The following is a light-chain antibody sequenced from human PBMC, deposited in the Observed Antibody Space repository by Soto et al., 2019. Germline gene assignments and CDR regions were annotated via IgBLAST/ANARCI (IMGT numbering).Light chain of an antibody. CDR1: QTISNW. CDR2: DAS. CDR3: QQYHTSSIT. Sequence: DSQMTQSPSTLSASVGDRVTITCRASQTISNWLAWYQQKPGKAPTLLIYDASTLERGVPSRFSGTGSGTEFTLSIDSLQPDDFATYYCQQYHTSSITFGQGTRLEIK. J-gene: IGKJ5*01. V-gene: IGKV1-5*01.